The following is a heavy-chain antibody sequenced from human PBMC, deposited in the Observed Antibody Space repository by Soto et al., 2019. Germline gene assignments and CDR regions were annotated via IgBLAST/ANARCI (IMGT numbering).Heavy chain of an antibody. CDR2: MNPNSGNT. CDR3: IRRIQYYYSSSGYLNAVDL. D-gene: IGHD3-22*01. Sequence: QVQLVQSGAEVKKPGASVKVSCKASGYTFTSYDINWVRQATGQGLEWMGWMNPNSGNTGYAQKFQGRVTMTRNTSIGRAYMELSSLRSEDTAVYFCIRRIQYYYSSSGYLNAVDLRGQVRMVTVSS. J-gene: IGHJ3*01. CDR1: GYTFTSYD. V-gene: IGHV1-8*01.